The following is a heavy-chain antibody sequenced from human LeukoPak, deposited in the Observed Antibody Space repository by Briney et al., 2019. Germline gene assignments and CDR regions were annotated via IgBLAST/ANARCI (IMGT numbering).Heavy chain of an antibody. J-gene: IGHJ6*03. D-gene: IGHD6-6*01. CDR2: ISSSSSTI. V-gene: IGHV3-48*01. CDR1: GFTFSSYS. Sequence: GGSLRLSCAASGFTFSSYSMNWVRQAPGKGLEWVSYISSSSSTIYYADSVKGRFTISRDNAKNSLYLRMNSLRAEDTAVYYCARDKSIAVRRPGYYYYMDVWGKGTTVTVSS. CDR3: ARDKSIAVRRPGYYYYMDV.